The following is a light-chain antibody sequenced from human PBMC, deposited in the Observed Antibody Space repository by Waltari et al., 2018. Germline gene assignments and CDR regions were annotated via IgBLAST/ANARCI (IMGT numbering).Light chain of an antibody. J-gene: IGKJ2*01. Sequence: DIVMTQSPESLAVSLGERATINYKSSQSLLSISNNKNYFAWYQQKPGQPPKLFISWASTRESGVPDRFSGSGSGTDFTLTISRLQPEDVAVYYCQQYYSSPLSFGQGTKLEIK. CDR1: QSLLSISNNKNY. V-gene: IGKV4-1*01. CDR3: QQYYSSPLS. CDR2: WAS.